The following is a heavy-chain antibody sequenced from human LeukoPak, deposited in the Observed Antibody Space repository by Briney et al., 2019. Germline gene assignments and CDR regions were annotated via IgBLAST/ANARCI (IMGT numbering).Heavy chain of an antibody. CDR1: GFTFSSYW. CDR2: IKQDGSEK. J-gene: IGHJ1*01. D-gene: IGHD1-26*01. V-gene: IGHV3-7*03. CDR3: ARGGSYSAEYFQR. Sequence: GGSLRLSCAASGFTFSSYWMSWVSQAPGNGLEWVANIKQDGSEKYYVDSVKGRFTISRDNAKNSLYLQVNSLRAEDTAVYYCARGGSYSAEYFQRWGQGTLVTVSS.